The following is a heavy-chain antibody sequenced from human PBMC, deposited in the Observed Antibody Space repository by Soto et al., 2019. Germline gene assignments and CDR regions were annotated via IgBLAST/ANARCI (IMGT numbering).Heavy chain of an antibody. CDR1: GFTFSGYG. V-gene: IGHV3-30*18. CDR2: ISYDGSNK. D-gene: IGHD5-18*01. CDR3: AKFIAAMAVYYYHGMDV. J-gene: IGHJ6*02. Sequence: GGSLRLSCAASGFTFSGYGMHWVRQAPGKGLEWVAVISYDGSNKYYADSVKGRFTISRDNSKNTLYLQMNSLRAEDTAVYYCAKFIAAMAVYYYHGMDVWGQGTTVTVSS.